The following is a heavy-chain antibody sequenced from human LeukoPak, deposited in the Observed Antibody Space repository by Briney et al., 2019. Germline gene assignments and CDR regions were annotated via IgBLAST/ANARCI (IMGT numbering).Heavy chain of an antibody. D-gene: IGHD3-16*02. CDR3: ARVGITFGGVIDPDY. V-gene: IGHV1-18*04. Sequence: ASVKVSCKASGYTFTSYGISWVRQAPGQGLEWMGWISAYNGNTNYAQKLQGRFTMTTDTSTSTAYMELRSLRSDDTAVYYCARVGITFGGVIDPDYWGQGTLVTVPS. CDR2: ISAYNGNT. J-gene: IGHJ4*02. CDR1: GYTFTSYG.